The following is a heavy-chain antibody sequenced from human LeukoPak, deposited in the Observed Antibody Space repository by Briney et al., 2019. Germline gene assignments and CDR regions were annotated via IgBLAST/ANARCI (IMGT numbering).Heavy chain of an antibody. CDR2: FDPEDGET. CDR1: GYTLTELF. V-gene: IGHV1-24*01. J-gene: IGHJ4*02. Sequence: ASVKVSCKVSGYTLTELFMHWVRQAPGKGLEWMGGFDPEDGETIYAQKFQGRVTMTEDTSTDTAYMELSSLRSEDTAVYYCATVGSVSSTSSGIDYWGQGTLVTVSS. CDR3: ATVGSVSSTSSGIDY. D-gene: IGHD2-2*01.